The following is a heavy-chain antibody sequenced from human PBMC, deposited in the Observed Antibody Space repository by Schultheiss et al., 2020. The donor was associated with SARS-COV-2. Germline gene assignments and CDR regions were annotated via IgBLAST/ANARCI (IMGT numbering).Heavy chain of an antibody. CDR3: ARARSSSWHPYYYYGMDV. Sequence: SVKVSCKASGGTFSSYAISWVRQAPGQGLEWMGGIIPIFGTANYAQKFQGRVTITADESTSTAYMELSSLRSEDTAVYYCARARSSSWHPYYYYGMDVWGQGTTVTVSS. CDR1: GGTFSSYA. CDR2: IIPIFGTA. V-gene: IGHV1-69*13. D-gene: IGHD6-13*01. J-gene: IGHJ6*02.